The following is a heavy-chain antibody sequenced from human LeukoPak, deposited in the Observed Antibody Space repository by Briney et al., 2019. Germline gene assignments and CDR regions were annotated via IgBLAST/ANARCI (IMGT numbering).Heavy chain of an antibody. CDR1: GFTFGDYA. J-gene: IGHJ4*02. D-gene: IGHD1-26*01. Sequence: GGSLRLSCTASGFTFGDYAMSWVRQAPGKGLEWVGFIRSKAYGGTSQYAAPVKGRFTISRDDSESIAYLQMNSLKTEDTAVYYCTRDDSQWEPPDYWGQGTLVTVSS. CDR3: TRDDSQWEPPDY. V-gene: IGHV3-49*04. CDR2: IRSKAYGGTS.